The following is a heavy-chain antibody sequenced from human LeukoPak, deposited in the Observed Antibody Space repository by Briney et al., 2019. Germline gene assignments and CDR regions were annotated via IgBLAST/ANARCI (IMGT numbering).Heavy chain of an antibody. D-gene: IGHD1-14*01. J-gene: IGHJ5*02. CDR2: INAGNGNT. CDR1: GYTFTSYA. V-gene: IGHV1-3*01. CDR3: ARARILTLSFNWFDP. Sequence: ASGKVSCKASGYTFTSYAMHWVRQAPGQRLEWMGWINAGNGNTKYSQKFQGRVTITRDTSASTAYMELSSLRSEDTAVYYCARARILTLSFNWFDPWGQGTLVTVSS.